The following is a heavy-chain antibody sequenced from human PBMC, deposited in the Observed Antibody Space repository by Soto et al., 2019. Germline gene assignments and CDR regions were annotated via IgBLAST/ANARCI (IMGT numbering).Heavy chain of an antibody. CDR1: GGTFSSYA. CDR3: AGVTLGYCSGGSCYDNWFDP. D-gene: IGHD2-15*01. V-gene: IGHV1-69*12. CDR2: IIPIFGTA. J-gene: IGHJ5*02. Sequence: QVQLVQSGAEVKKPGSSVKVSCKASGGTFSSYAISWVRQAPGQGLEWMGGIIPIFGTANYAQKFQGRVTITADESTSTAYMELSSLRSEDTAVYYCAGVTLGYCSGGSCYDNWFDPWGQGTLVTVSS.